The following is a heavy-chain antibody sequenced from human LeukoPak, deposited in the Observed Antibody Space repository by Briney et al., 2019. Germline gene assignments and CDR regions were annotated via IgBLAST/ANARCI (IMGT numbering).Heavy chain of an antibody. CDR1: GFTFGDYL. D-gene: IGHD6-19*01. J-gene: IGHJ4*02. CDR3: SRGSGWLSVY. CDR2: ISGGTT. V-gene: IGHV3-49*03. Sequence: GGSLRLSCTASGFTFGDYLMSWFRQAPGKGLEWIGFISGGTTEYAASVKGRFTISRDDSTSIAYLQMNSLTTEDTAVYYCSRGSGWLSVYWGQGTLVTVFS.